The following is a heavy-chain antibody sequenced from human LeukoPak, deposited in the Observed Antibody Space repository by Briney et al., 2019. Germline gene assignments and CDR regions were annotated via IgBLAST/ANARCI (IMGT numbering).Heavy chain of an antibody. CDR2: IIPILGIA. V-gene: IGHV1-69*04. J-gene: IGHJ3*02. CDR3: ARDYYDSSGLLNDDAFDI. D-gene: IGHD3-22*01. CDR1: GGTFSSYA. Sequence: SVKVSCKASGGTFSSYAISWVRQAPGQGLEWMGRIIPILGIANYAQKFQGRVTITADKSTSTAYMELSSLRSEDTAVYYCARDYYDSSGLLNDDAFDIWGQGTMVTVSS.